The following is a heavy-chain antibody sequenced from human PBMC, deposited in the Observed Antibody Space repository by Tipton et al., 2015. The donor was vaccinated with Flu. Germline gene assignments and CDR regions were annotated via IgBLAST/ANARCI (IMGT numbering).Heavy chain of an antibody. J-gene: IGHJ4*02. Sequence: TLSLTCTVSGGSISSYYWSLIRRPAGKGLEWIGRIYTSGSTNYNPSLKSRVTMSVDTSKNQFSLKLSSVTAADTAVYYCARGCDFWSGGEYYFDYWGQGTLVTVSS. D-gene: IGHD3-3*01. CDR1: GGSISSYY. CDR2: IYTSGST. CDR3: ARGCDFWSGGEYYFDY. V-gene: IGHV4-4*07.